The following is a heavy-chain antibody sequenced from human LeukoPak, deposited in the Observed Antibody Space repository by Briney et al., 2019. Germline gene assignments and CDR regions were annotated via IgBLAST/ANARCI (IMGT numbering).Heavy chain of an antibody. D-gene: IGHD3-22*01. CDR3: ARVWYDRGGYYPDY. J-gene: IGHJ4*02. CDR2: IRKKANSDTT. Sequence: AGGSLRLSCAASAFTFSDHYMDWVRQAPGKGLEWVGRIRKKANSDTTEYAASVKGRFTISRDDSKNSLYLQMNSLKTENTALYYGARVWYDRGGYYPDYWGQGTLVTVSS. CDR1: AFTFSDHY. V-gene: IGHV3-72*01.